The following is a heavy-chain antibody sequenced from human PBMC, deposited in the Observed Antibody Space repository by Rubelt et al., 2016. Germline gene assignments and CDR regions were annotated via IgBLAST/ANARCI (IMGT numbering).Heavy chain of an antibody. V-gene: IGHV4-59*08. CDR1: GGSMTKKY. CDR2: IYYTGGP. J-gene: IGHJ4*02. D-gene: IGHD3-3*01. CDR3: ARHFDFWSAIDK. Sequence: QVRLQESGPGLVKPSETLSLTCTVSGGSMTKKYWTWIRQPPGKGLQWIGYIYYTGGPNYSPSLKSRVPISIDTSKNQFPLIRTVWTAAATAGYYCARHFDFWSAIDKWGRGTLVTVSS.